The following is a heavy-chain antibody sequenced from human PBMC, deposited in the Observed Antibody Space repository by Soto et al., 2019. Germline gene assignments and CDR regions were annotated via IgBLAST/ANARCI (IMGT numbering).Heavy chain of an antibody. D-gene: IGHD3-9*01. CDR3: AQGRGLVSPHY. V-gene: IGHV3-23*01. J-gene: IGHJ4*02. CDR1: GFTFSSHP. Sequence: PGGSLRLSCGASGFTFSSHPMTWVRQAPGKGLEWVSAISGSGDSTYYADSVKGRFTISRDNSKNTMFLQINSLRAEDTAVYYCAQGRGLVSPHYWGQGTLVTVSS. CDR2: ISGSGDST.